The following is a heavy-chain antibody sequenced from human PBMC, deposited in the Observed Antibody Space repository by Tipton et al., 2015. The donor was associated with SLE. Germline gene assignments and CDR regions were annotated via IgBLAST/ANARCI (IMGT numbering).Heavy chain of an antibody. Sequence: TLSLTCTVSGGSISSGSYYWSWIRQPAGKGLEWIGYIYTSGSTNYNPSLKSRVTISVDTSKNQFSLKLSSVTAADTAVYYCARVARYSGSWHVDYFDYWGRGTLVTVSS. D-gene: IGHD6-25*01. J-gene: IGHJ4*02. V-gene: IGHV4-61*09. CDR3: ARVARYSGSWHVDYFDY. CDR2: IYTSGST. CDR1: GGSISSGSYY.